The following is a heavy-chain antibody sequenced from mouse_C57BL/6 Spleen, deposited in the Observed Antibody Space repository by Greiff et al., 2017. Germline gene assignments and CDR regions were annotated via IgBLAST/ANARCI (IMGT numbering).Heavy chain of an antibody. D-gene: IGHD1-1*01. V-gene: IGHV1-19*01. Sequence: VQLKESGPVLVKPGASVKMSCKASGYTFTDYYMNWVKQSHGKSLEWIGVINPYNGGTSYNQKFKGKATLTVDKSSSTAYMELNSLTSEDSAVYYCARSPNYYGSPYAMDYWGQGTSVTVSS. CDR2: INPYNGGT. CDR3: ARSPNYYGSPYAMDY. J-gene: IGHJ4*01. CDR1: GYTFTDYY.